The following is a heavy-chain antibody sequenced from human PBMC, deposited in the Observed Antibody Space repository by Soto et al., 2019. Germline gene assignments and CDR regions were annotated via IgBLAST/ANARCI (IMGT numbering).Heavy chain of an antibody. Sequence: QVQLVQSGAEVKKPGSSVKVSCKASGGTFSSYAISWVRQAPGQGLEWMGGIIPIFGTANYAQKFQGRVTITADESTSTAYRERSSLRAEDTAVYYCARSQRYSSGWYRFDYCGQGTLVTVSS. D-gene: IGHD6-19*01. CDR1: GGTFSSYA. CDR3: ARSQRYSSGWYRFDY. CDR2: IIPIFGTA. J-gene: IGHJ4*02. V-gene: IGHV1-69*01.